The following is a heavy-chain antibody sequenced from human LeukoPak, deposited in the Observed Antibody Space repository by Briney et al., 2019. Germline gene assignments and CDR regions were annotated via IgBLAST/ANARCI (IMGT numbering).Heavy chain of an antibody. D-gene: IGHD1-20*01. CDR3: AKSRHSYNWNDGAFFDY. CDR1: RFTFSSYG. V-gene: IGHV3-30*18. J-gene: IGHJ4*02. CDR2: ISYDGSNK. Sequence: PGGSLRLSCAASRFTFSSYGMHWVRQAPGKGLEWVAVISYDGSNKYYADSVRGRFTISRDNAKNTLYLHMNSLRPEDTAVYYCAKSRHSYNWNDGAFFDYWGQGTLVTVSS.